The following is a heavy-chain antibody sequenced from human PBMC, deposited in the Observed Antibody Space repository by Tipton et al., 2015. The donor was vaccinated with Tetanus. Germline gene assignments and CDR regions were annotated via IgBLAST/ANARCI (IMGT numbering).Heavy chain of an antibody. CDR1: GYSFTSYW. CDR3: ARYSSSWYSGWGYFDY. V-gene: IGHV5-51*01. D-gene: IGHD6-13*01. J-gene: IGHJ4*02. Sequence: VQLVQSGAEVKKPGESLKISCKGSGYSFTSYWIGWVRQMPGKGLEWMGIIYPGDSDTRYSPSFQGQVTISADKSISTAYLQWSSLKASDTAMYYCARYSSSWYSGWGYFDYWGQGTLVTVSS. CDR2: IYPGDSDT.